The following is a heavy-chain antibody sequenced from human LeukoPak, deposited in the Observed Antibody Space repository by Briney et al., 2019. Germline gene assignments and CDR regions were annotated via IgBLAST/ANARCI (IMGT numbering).Heavy chain of an antibody. Sequence: SETLSLTCTVSGGSFSSYYWTWVRQPPGKGLEWIGYIYHRGSANYNPSLKSRVTISVDTSKNQFSLTLSSVTAADAAVYYCARAGDYYVSGSYLGYWGQGTLVTVSS. CDR3: ARAGDYYVSGSYLGY. CDR2: IYHRGSA. J-gene: IGHJ4*02. CDR1: GGSFSSYY. V-gene: IGHV4-59*01. D-gene: IGHD3-10*01.